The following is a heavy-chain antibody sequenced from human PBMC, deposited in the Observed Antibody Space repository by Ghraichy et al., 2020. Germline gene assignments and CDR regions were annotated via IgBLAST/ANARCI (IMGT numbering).Heavy chain of an antibody. J-gene: IGHJ4*02. V-gene: IGHV3-7*01. CDR2: IKQDGSEK. CDR3: ARVGGASYFPTQFDY. Sequence: GGSLRLSCAASGFTFSSYWMSWVRQAPGKGLEWVANIKQDGSEKYYVDSVKGRFTISRDNAQNSLYLQMNSLRAEDTAVYYCARVGGASYFPTQFDYWGQGTLVTISS. D-gene: IGHD1-26*01. CDR1: GFTFSSYW.